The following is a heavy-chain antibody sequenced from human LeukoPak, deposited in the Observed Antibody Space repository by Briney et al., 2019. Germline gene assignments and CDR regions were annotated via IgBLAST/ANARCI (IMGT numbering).Heavy chain of an antibody. V-gene: IGHV3-74*01. J-gene: IGHJ4*02. CDR2: INGDGSTI. Sequence: GGSLRLSCAASGFTFSAYWMHWVRQAPGKGLVWVSRINGDGSTINYADSVKGRFTISRDNAKNTLYLQMNILRAEDTAVYYCARDLELVYYDSSGYDYWGRGTQVIVSS. CDR3: ARDLELVYYDSSGYDY. CDR1: GFTFSAYW. D-gene: IGHD3-22*01.